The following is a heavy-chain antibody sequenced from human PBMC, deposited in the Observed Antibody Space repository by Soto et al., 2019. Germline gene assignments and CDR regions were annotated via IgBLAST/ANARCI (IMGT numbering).Heavy chain of an antibody. Sequence: EVQLLESGGGLVQPGGSLRLSCGASGFTFSTYAMNWVRQAPGKGLEWVAAISGSGGGTYYADSVKGRFTISRDNSKSSLFLHMNSLRAEDRAVYFCAKGGLIVATTYNLDVWGQGTTVAVSS. V-gene: IGHV3-23*01. CDR3: AKGGLIVATTYNLDV. J-gene: IGHJ6*02. CDR1: GFTFSTYA. D-gene: IGHD1-26*01. CDR2: ISGSGGGT.